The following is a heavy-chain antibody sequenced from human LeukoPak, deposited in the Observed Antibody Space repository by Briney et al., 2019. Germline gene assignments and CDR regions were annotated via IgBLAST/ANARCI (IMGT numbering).Heavy chain of an antibody. CDR3: ARTGYGDYPLDY. CDR1: AYTLSSNG. V-gene: IGHV1-18*01. D-gene: IGHD4-17*01. CDR2: ISAYNGNT. Sequence: ASVKVSCKVFAYTLSSNGISWVRQAPGQGLEWMGWISAYNGNTNYAQKLQGRVTMTTDTSTSTAYMELRSLRSDDTAVYYCARTGYGDYPLDYWGQGTLVTVSS. J-gene: IGHJ4*02.